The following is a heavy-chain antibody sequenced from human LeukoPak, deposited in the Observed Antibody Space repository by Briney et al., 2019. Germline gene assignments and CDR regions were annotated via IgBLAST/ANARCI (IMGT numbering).Heavy chain of an antibody. J-gene: IGHJ5*02. CDR3: ARVSRTVTISP. CDR1: GGSFSGYY. D-gene: IGHD4-17*01. Sequence: SETLSLTCAVYGGSFSGYYWSWIRQPPGKGLEWIGSIYHSGSTYYNPSLKSRVTISVDTSKNQFSLKLSSVTAADTAVYYCARVSRTVTISPWGQGTLVTVSS. V-gene: IGHV4-34*01. CDR2: IYHSGST.